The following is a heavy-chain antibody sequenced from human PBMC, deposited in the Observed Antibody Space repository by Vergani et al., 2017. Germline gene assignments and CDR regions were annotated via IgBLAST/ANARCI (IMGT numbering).Heavy chain of an antibody. J-gene: IGHJ3*01. V-gene: IGHV4-34*01. CDR3: ARRAERWETLLRDDFDV. CDR1: GGSLSGYY. Sequence: QVQLQQWGPGLLKPSETLSLTCAVYGGSLSGYYWSWIRLAPGKGLEWIGEINHSGTINYNPTLKSPFNVSIDTSRDHFSLRLRSVSAADTAVYFCARRAERWETLLRDDFDVWGQGTFVTVSP. D-gene: IGHD1-26*01. CDR2: INHSGTI.